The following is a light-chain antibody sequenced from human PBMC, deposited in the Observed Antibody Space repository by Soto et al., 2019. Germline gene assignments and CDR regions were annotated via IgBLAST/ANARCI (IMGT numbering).Light chain of an antibody. CDR1: QSLNSL. J-gene: IGKJ1*01. Sequence: HLTHSPSTLSASVGDRVTITCRASQSLNSLLAWYQQKPGRAPKLLIYDASTLESGVPSRFSGSGSGTEFTLTISSLQTDDFATYYCQQYNSYSSWTFGQGTKVDI. V-gene: IGKV1-5*01. CDR2: DAS. CDR3: QQYNSYSSWT.